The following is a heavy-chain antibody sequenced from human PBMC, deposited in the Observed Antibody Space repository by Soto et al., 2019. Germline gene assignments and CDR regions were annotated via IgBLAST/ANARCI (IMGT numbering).Heavy chain of an antibody. Sequence: QIQLLQSGAEVKKPGASVKVTCKASGYTFRNFGISWVRQAPGHGLEWMGWISAYNANANYARKFQGRLTMTADTFTSTAYMELRSVRSDDTAVYYCARENSYFDYWRQGTLVSVSS. CDR3: ARENSYFDY. J-gene: IGHJ4*02. V-gene: IGHV1-18*01. CDR1: GYTFRNFG. CDR2: ISAYNANA.